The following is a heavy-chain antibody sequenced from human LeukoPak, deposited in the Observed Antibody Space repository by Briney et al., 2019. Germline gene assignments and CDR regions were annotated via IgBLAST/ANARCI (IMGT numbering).Heavy chain of an antibody. V-gene: IGHV3-23*01. J-gene: IGHJ4*02. CDR1: GFTFSSYA. D-gene: IGHD6-13*01. CDR2: LSGSGGST. Sequence: GGSLRLSCAASGFTFSSYAMSWVRQAPGKGLEWVSALSGSGGSTHYADSVKGRFTISRDNSKNTLYLQMNSLRAEDTAVYYCAKDPDSSSWYGGDYWGQGTLVTVSS. CDR3: AKDPDSSSWYGGDY.